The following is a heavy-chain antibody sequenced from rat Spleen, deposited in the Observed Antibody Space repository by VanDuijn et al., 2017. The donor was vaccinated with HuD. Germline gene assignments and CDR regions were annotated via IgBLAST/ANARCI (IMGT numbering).Heavy chain of an antibody. CDR1: GYSITNTYR. V-gene: IGHV3-3*01. Sequence: EVQLQESGPGLVKPSQSLSLTCSVTGYSITNTYRWNCIRKFPGNKLEWMGYIRGAGNTHYNPSLKSRISISRDTSKNKFFLQVKSVTAEDTATYLCARMNYGLDYWGQGVMVTVSS. D-gene: IGHD1-11*01. J-gene: IGHJ2*01. CDR2: IRGAGNT. CDR3: ARMNYGLDY.